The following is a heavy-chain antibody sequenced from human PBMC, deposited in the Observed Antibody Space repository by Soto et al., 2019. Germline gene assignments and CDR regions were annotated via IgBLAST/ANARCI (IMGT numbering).Heavy chain of an antibody. D-gene: IGHD1-26*01. CDR2: ISGSSDVA. Sequence: EVRLVESGGGLVQPGGSLRISCAASGFPFSTTAMNWVRQAPGKGPERVSLISGSSDVAYYAESVKGRFTSSRDNSKNVLYLQMKSLRVEDTAVYYCAKYSGSFPVFNGLSVWGQGTTVIVSS. J-gene: IGHJ6*02. V-gene: IGHV3-23*04. CDR1: GFPFSTTA. CDR3: AKYSGSFPVFNGLSV.